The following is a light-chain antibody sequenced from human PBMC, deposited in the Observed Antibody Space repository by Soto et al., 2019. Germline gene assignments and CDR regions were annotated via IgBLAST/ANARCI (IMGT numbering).Light chain of an antibody. Sequence: QPVLTQPPSASGSPGQSVTISCTGTSSDVGGYNYVSWYQQHPGKAPKLMIYEVIKRPSGVPHRFSGSKSGNTASLTVSGLQAEDEADYYCSSYAGSNDLIFGGGTKLTVL. V-gene: IGLV2-8*01. CDR3: SSYAGSNDLI. CDR2: EVI. CDR1: SSDVGGYNY. J-gene: IGLJ2*01.